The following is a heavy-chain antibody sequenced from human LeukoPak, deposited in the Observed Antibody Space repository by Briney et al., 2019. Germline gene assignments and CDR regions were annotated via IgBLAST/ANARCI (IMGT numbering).Heavy chain of an antibody. CDR2: IYTSGST. V-gene: IGHV4-4*07. J-gene: IGHJ6*03. D-gene: IGHD4-11*01. CDR3: AATVTSYYFHYMDV. Sequence: SETLSLTCTVSGASISSYYWSWIRQPAGKGLEWIGRIYTSGSTNYNPSHKSRVTMSVDTSKNQFSLKLSSVTAADTAVYYCAATVTSYYFHYMDVWGRGTTVTVSS. CDR1: GASISSYY.